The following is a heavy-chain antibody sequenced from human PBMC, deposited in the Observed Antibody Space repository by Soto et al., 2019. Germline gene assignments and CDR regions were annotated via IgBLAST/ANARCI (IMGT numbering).Heavy chain of an antibody. CDR1: GGSISSSSYY. D-gene: IGHD6-6*01. CDR2: IYYSGST. J-gene: IGHJ3*02. CDR3: ARPSIAARPGASDI. Sequence: PSETLSLTCTVSGGSISSSSYYWGWIRQPPGKGLEWIGSIYYSGSTYYNPSLKSRVTISVDTSKNQFSLKLSSVTAADTAVYYCARPSIAARPGASDIRGQAPMVTVSS. V-gene: IGHV4-39*01.